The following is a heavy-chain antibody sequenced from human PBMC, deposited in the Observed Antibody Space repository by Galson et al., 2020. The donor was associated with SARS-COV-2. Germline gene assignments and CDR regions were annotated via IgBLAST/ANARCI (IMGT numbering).Heavy chain of an antibody. CDR2: VHHSGTT. V-gene: IGHV4-39*01. Sequence: ETSETLSLTCTVSGGSMTSGTSYWGWIRQPPGKGLEWIGSVHHSGTTWYKPSLKSRVTIYVDTSKNQFSLRLTSVSAADTAVYYCGRGGGAGSYSHWGQGTLVIVSS. CDR1: GGSMTSGTSY. J-gene: IGHJ4*02. D-gene: IGHD3-10*01. CDR3: GRGGGAGSYSH.